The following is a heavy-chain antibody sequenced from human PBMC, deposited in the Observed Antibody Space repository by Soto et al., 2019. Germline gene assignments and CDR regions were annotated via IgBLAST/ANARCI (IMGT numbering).Heavy chain of an antibody. J-gene: IGHJ6*02. D-gene: IGHD5-12*01. V-gene: IGHV3-49*03. CDR1: GFTFGDYA. Sequence: GGSLRLSCTASGFTFGDYAMSWFRQAPGKGLEWVGFIRSKAYGGTTEYAASVKGRFTISRDDSKSIAYLQMNSLKTEDTAVYYCTRDTVYSGYDSQDYYYYGMDVWGQGTTVTVSS. CDR3: TRDTVYSGYDSQDYYYYGMDV. CDR2: IRSKAYGGTT.